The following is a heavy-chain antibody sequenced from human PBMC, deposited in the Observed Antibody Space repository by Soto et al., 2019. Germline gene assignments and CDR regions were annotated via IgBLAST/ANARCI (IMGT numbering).Heavy chain of an antibody. CDR2: IYYSGKT. CDR1: DGSISSSMFY. J-gene: IGHJ6*02. V-gene: IGHV4-39*01. CDR3: ARHSAASPCQFYGMDV. Sequence: QLQLQESGPGLVKPSETLSLTCTVSDGSISSSMFYWGWIRQSPGMGLEWIGTIYYSGKTYYNPSLKSRVTMSLDTSKNEFSLRVDSVTAADTGVYYCARHSAASPCQFYGMDVWGQGTTVTVSS.